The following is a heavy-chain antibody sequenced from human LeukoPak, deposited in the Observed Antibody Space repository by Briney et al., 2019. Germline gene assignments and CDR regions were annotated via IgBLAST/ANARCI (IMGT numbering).Heavy chain of an antibody. D-gene: IGHD3-22*01. CDR2: IYYSGST. CDR1: GASISSGGNY. CDR3: ARLIYDSSGYYFAY. J-gene: IGHJ4*02. Sequence: SETLSLTCTVSGASISSGGNYWSWIRQHPGKGLGWIGYIYYSGSTYHNPSLKSRVTISVDTSKKQFSLQLSSVTAADTAVYYCARLIYDSSGYYFAYWGQGTLVTVSS. V-gene: IGHV4-31*03.